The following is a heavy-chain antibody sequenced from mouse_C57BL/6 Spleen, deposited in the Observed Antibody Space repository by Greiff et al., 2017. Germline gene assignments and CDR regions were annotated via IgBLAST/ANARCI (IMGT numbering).Heavy chain of an antibody. CDR2: FYTGSGSI. CDR1: GYTFTEYT. V-gene: IGHV1-62-2*01. J-gene: IGHJ1*03. Sequence: VQLQQSGAELVKPGASVKLSCTASGYTFTEYTIHWVKQSSGQGLEWIGWFYTGSGSIKYNEKFKDKATLTADKSTSTVYMELSMLTSEDAAVYCCARDAELAGDFDVWGTGTTVTVAS. CDR3: ARDAELAGDFDV. D-gene: IGHD6-1*01.